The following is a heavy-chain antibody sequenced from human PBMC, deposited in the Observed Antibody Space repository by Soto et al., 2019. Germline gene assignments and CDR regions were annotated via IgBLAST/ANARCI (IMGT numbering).Heavy chain of an antibody. CDR2: ISGDGGST. CDR3: AKGLWFGELSPEDY. J-gene: IGHJ4*02. V-gene: IGHV3-23*01. CDR1: GFTFSSYA. D-gene: IGHD3-10*01. Sequence: EVQLFESGGGLVQPGGSLRLYCAASGFTFSSYAKSWVRQAPGKGLEWVSTISGDGGSTYYADSVKGRFTISRDDSKNTVYLQINSLRAEDTAVYYCAKGLWFGELSPEDYWGQGTLVTVSS.